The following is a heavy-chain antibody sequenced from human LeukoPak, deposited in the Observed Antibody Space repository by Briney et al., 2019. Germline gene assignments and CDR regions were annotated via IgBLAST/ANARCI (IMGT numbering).Heavy chain of an antibody. D-gene: IGHD2-8*02. CDR3: GRDSPYGTAGY. CDR1: GFTFSNYN. V-gene: IGHV3-21*01. CDR2: ISSSSSYI. Sequence: PGGSLRLSCAASGFTFSNYNMNWVRKAPGKGLEWVSSISSSSSYIYYADSVKGRFTISRDNTKNSLYLQMNSLRAEDTAVYYCGRDSPYGTAGYWGQGTLVTVSS. J-gene: IGHJ4*02.